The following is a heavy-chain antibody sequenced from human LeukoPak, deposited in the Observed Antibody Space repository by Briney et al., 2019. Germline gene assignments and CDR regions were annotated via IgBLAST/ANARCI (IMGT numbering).Heavy chain of an antibody. V-gene: IGHV4-34*01. CDR3: AREDLSGGSCYYFDY. D-gene: IGHD2-15*01. J-gene: IGHJ4*02. CDR2: INHSGST. CDR1: GGSSSGYY. Sequence: SETLSLTCAVYGGSSSGYYWSWIRQLPGKGLEWIGEINHSGSTNYNPSLKSRVTISVDTSKNQFSLKLSSVTAADTAVYYCAREDLSGGSCYYFDYWGQGTLVTVSS.